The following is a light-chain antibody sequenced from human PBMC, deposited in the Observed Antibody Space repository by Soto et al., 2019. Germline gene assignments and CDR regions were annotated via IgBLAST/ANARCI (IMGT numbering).Light chain of an antibody. CDR1: QSLLLSNGYNY. J-gene: IGKJ1*01. V-gene: IGKV2-28*01. Sequence: DIVMTQSPLSLPVTPGEPASISCRPSQSLLLSNGYNYLDWYLQKPGQSPQLLIYLGSNRASGVPDRFSGSGSGTDFTLKISRVEAEDVGVYYCMQALQTPWTFGQGTKVEIK. CDR3: MQALQTPWT. CDR2: LGS.